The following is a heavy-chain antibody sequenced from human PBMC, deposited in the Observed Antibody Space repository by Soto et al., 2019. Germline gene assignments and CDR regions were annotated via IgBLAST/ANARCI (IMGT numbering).Heavy chain of an antibody. CDR1: GFTFSSYW. D-gene: IGHD3-3*01. V-gene: IGHV3-7*01. J-gene: IGHJ5*02. CDR2: IKQDGSEK. Sequence: GGSLRLSCAASGFTFSSYWTSWVRQAPGKGLEWVANIKQDGSEKYYVDSVKGRFTISRDNAKNSLYLQMNSLRAEDTAVYYCARDLNPPYYDFWSGYYPGSFDPWGQGTLVTVSS. CDR3: ARDLNPPYYDFWSGYYPGSFDP.